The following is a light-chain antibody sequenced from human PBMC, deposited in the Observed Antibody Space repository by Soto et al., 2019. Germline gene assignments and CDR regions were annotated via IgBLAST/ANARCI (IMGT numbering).Light chain of an antibody. J-gene: IGLJ1*01. V-gene: IGLV2-14*01. Sequence: QSVLTQPASVSGSPGQSITISCTGTSSDIGGYDYVSWYQQLPGKAPKLMIYEVRYRPSGVPNRFSGSKSGNTASLTISGLQAEDEADYYCCSYTRTSNHYFFGSGTKVT. CDR1: SSDIGGYDY. CDR2: EVR. CDR3: CSYTRTSNHYF.